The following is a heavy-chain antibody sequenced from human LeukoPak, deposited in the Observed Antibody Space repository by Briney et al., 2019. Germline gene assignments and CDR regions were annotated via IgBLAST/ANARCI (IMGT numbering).Heavy chain of an antibody. J-gene: IGHJ4*02. CDR2: INPNSGGT. CDR1: GYTFTGYY. CDR3: ARVPPWRESGRWRFDY. D-gene: IGHD1-26*01. Sequence: ASVKVSCKASGYTFTGYYMHWVRQAPGRGLEWMGWINPNSGGTNYAQKFQGRVTMTRDTSISTAYMELSRLRSDDTAVYYCARVPPWRESGRWRFDYWGQGTLVTVSS. V-gene: IGHV1-2*02.